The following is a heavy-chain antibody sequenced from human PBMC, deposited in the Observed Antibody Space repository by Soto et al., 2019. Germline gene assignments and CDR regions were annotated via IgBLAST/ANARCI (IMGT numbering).Heavy chain of an antibody. Sequence: ASVKVSCKASGYTFTSYGISWVRQAPGQGLEWMGWISAYNGNTNYAQKLQGRVTMTTDTSMSTAYMELRSLRSDDTAVYYCARGAIFGVVTYYYYGMDVWGQGTTVTVSS. CDR3: ARGAIFGVVTYYYYGMDV. V-gene: IGHV1-18*01. CDR2: ISAYNGNT. D-gene: IGHD3-3*01. CDR1: GYTFTSYG. J-gene: IGHJ6*02.